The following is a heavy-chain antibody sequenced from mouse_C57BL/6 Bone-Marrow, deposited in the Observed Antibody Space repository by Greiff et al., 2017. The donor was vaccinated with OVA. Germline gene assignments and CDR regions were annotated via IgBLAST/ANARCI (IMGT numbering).Heavy chain of an antibody. CDR1: GYTFTGYW. J-gene: IGHJ3*01. D-gene: IGHD2-1*01. V-gene: IGHV1-9*01. CDR3: ARRGLYSEFAY. CDR2: ILPGSGCT. Sequence: VQLQQSGAELMKPGASVKLSCKATGYTFTGYWIEWVKQRPGHGLEWIGEILPGSGCTNYNEKFKGKATFTADTSSNTAYMQLSSLTTEDSAIYYCARRGLYSEFAYWGQGTLVTVSA.